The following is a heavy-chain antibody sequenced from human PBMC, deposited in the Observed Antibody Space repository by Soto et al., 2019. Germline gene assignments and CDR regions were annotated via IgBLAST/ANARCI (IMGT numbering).Heavy chain of an antibody. CDR3: ADAVVITRCFDY. J-gene: IGHJ4*02. CDR2: ISGSGGST. V-gene: IGHV3-23*01. D-gene: IGHD3-22*01. Sequence: EVQLLESGGGLVQPGGSLRLSCAASGFTFSSYAMSWVRQAPGKGLEWVSAISGSGGSTYYADSVKGRVTISRDTSKYTLFLQMNSLKAADTAVYYCADAVVITRCFDYWGQGTLVTVSS. CDR1: GFTFSSYA.